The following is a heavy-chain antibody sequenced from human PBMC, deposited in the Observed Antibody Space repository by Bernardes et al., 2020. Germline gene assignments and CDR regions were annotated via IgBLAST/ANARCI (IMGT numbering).Heavy chain of an antibody. J-gene: IGHJ4*02. CDR1: GFSLSPARMG. Sequence: SGPTLTKPTETLTLTCSVSGFSLSPARMGVSWIRQPPGKALEWLAHIFSNDEKSYSTSLKSRLTISKETSKSQVVLTMTNMDPVDTAPSYCARTGIAVAGKEGGSFDYWGQGTLVTVSS. D-gene: IGHD6-19*01. CDR3: ARTGIAVAGKEGGSFDY. V-gene: IGHV2-26*01. CDR2: IFSNDEK.